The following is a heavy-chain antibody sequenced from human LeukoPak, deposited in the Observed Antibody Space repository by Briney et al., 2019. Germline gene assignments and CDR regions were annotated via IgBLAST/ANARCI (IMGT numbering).Heavy chain of an antibody. V-gene: IGHV1-2*06. Sequence: GAPLKVSCKPAGYTFTGYYMFWVRQAAGQGLEWMGRINPNSGGTNYAQTFPGRVNMTRDTSISTAYMELSRLRSDDTAVYYCARGYCSGGSCYSVENWFDPWGQGTLVTVSS. CDR2: INPNSGGT. D-gene: IGHD2-15*01. CDR1: GYTFTGYY. CDR3: ARGYCSGGSCYSVENWFDP. J-gene: IGHJ5*02.